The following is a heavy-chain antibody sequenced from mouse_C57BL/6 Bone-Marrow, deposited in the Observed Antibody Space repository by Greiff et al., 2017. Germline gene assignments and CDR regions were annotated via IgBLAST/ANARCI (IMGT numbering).Heavy chain of an antibody. CDR3: ARSYYSNYVCWYFDV. J-gene: IGHJ1*03. CDR2: INPSSGYT. CDR1: GYTFTSYW. V-gene: IGHV1-7*01. Sequence: VQLQQSGAELAKPGASVKLSCKASGYTFTSYWMHWVKQRPGQGLEWIGYINPSSGYTKYNQKFKDKATLTADKSSSTAYMQLSSLTYEDSAVYDCARSYYSNYVCWYFDVWGTGTTVTVSS. D-gene: IGHD2-5*01.